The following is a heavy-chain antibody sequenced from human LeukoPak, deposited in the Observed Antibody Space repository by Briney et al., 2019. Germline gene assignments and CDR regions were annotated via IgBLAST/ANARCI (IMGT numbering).Heavy chain of an antibody. CDR2: IIPILGIA. CDR3: ARDWRAHPAKLDY. J-gene: IGHJ4*02. V-gene: IGHV1-69*04. Sequence: ASVKVSCKASGGTFSSYAISWVRQAPGQGLEWMGRIIPILGIANYAQKFQGRVTITADKSTSTAYMELSSLRSDDTAVYYCARDWRAHPAKLDYWGQGTLVTVSS. CDR1: GGTFSSYA.